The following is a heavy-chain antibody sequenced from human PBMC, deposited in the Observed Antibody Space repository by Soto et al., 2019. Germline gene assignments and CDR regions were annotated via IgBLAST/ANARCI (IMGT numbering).Heavy chain of an antibody. CDR3: AREGTWAALGY. Sequence: QVQLQQWGAGLLKPSETLSLTCADYGGSFSGYYWSWIRQPPGKGLEWIGEINHSGSTNYNPSLRRRVGIAVDTTQTQFALKLSSVTAADTVVYYCAREGTWAALGYWGQGTMVIVST. CDR2: INHSGST. CDR1: GGSFSGYY. D-gene: IGHD1-1*01. J-gene: IGHJ4*02. V-gene: IGHV4-34*01.